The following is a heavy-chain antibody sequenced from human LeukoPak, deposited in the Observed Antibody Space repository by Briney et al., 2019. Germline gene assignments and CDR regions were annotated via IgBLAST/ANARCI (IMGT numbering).Heavy chain of an antibody. V-gene: IGHV3-23*01. Sequence: GGSLRLSCVASGFTFSSYAMNWVRQAPGKGLEWVSSISDSGAATYYADSVKGRITISRDNSKNTVYLQMNSLRAEDTAVYYCAKASAMIVVVSKHFDYWGQGTLVTVSS. CDR1: GFTFSSYA. CDR2: ISDSGAAT. CDR3: AKASAMIVVVSKHFDY. D-gene: IGHD3-22*01. J-gene: IGHJ4*02.